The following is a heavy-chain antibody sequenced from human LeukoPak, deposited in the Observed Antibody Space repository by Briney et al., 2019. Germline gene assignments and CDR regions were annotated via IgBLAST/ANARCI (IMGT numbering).Heavy chain of an antibody. CDR1: GGSICSGDYY. CDR2: IYYSGRT. Sequence: SGTLSLTCTVSGGSICSGDYYWGWSRQPPGKGLEWSGYIYYSGRTYYNPSLKSRPTISVDTSKNQFSLKLSSVTAADTAVYYCARAPLGYCSSTSCFIFDYWGQGTLVTVSS. D-gene: IGHD2-2*03. J-gene: IGHJ4*02. CDR3: ARAPLGYCSSTSCFIFDY. V-gene: IGHV4-30-4*01.